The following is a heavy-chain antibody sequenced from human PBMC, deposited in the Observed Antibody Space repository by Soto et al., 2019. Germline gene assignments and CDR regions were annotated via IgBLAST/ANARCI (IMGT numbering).Heavy chain of an antibody. Sequence: GSLRLSCAASGFTFSNAWMSWIRQPPGKGLEWIGYIYYSGSTNYNPSLKSRVTISVDTSKNQFSLKLSSVTAADTAVYYCARVRGVVPAARLYYFDYWGQGTLVTVSS. CDR3: ARVRGVVPAARLYYFDY. CDR1: GFTFSNAW. D-gene: IGHD2-2*01. CDR2: IYYSGST. V-gene: IGHV4-59*12. J-gene: IGHJ4*02.